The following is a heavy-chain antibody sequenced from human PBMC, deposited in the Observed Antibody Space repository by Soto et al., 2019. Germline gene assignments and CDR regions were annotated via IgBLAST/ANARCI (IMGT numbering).Heavy chain of an antibody. CDR1: GFTFSSYG. D-gene: IGHD4-17*01. J-gene: IGHJ4*02. CDR2: ISYDGSNK. CDR3: AKDLDYGDYGNPDY. Sequence: QVQLVESGGGVVQPGRSQRLSCAASGFTFSSYGMHWVRQAPGKGLEWVAVISYDGSNKYYADSVKGRFTISRDNSKNTLYLQMNSLRAEDTAVYYCAKDLDYGDYGNPDYWGQGTLVTVSS. V-gene: IGHV3-30*18.